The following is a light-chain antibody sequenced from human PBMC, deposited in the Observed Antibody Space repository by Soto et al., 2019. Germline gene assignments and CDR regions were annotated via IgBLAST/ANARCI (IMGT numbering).Light chain of an antibody. CDR1: QSVSVY. V-gene: IGKV3-11*01. J-gene: IGKJ2*02. CDR3: QQRSNWLGT. CDR2: DAS. Sequence: EIVLTQSPATLSLSPGERATLSCRASQSVSVYLAWFQQKPGQAPRLLIYDASNRATGIPARFSGSGSGTDFTLTISSLEPEDFAVYYCQQRSNWLGTFGQGTKLEIK.